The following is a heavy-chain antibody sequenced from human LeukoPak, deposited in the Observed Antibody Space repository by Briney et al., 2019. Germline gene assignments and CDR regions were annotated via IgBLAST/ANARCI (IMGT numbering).Heavy chain of an antibody. Sequence: KSGGSLRLSCAASGFTFSSYSMNWVRQAPGKGLEWVSSISSSSSYIYYADSVKGRFTISRDNAKNSLFLQMNSLRAEDTAVYYCARAPGYCSSTSCYVKVGDYYYGLDVWGQGTTVTVSS. CDR2: ISSSSSYI. V-gene: IGHV3-21*01. D-gene: IGHD2-2*01. CDR3: ARAPGYCSSTSCYVKVGDYYYGLDV. CDR1: GFTFSSYS. J-gene: IGHJ6*02.